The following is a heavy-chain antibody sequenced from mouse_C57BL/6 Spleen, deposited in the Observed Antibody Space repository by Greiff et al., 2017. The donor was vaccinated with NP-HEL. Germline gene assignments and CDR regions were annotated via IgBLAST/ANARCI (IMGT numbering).Heavy chain of an antibody. CDR3: ARWGYYGNYGYAMDY. V-gene: IGHV1-81*01. D-gene: IGHD2-1*01. J-gene: IGHJ4*01. CDR1: GYTFTSYG. CDR2: IYPRSGNT. Sequence: QVQLQQSGAELARPGASVKLSCKASGYTFTSYGISWVKQRTGQGLEWIGEIYPRSGNTYYNEKFKGKATLPADQSSSPAYMELRSLTSEDSAVYFCARWGYYGNYGYAMDYWGQGTSVTVSS.